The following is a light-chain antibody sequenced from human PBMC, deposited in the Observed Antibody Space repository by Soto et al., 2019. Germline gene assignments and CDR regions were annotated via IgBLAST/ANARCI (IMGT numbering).Light chain of an antibody. J-gene: IGLJ2*01. CDR2: DNT. V-gene: IGLV1-40*01. Sequence: QSVLTQPPSVSGAPGQRVTISCTGSSSNIGADFEVNWYQQLPGGAPKLLIYDNTNRASGVPDRFSGSKSGTSASLAITGLQAGDEADYYCQSYDSSMSGSVVFGGGTKVTVL. CDR1: SSNIGADFE. CDR3: QSYDSSMSGSVV.